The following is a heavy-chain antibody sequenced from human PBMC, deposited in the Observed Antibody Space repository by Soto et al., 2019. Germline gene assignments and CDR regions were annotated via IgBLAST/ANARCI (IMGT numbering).Heavy chain of an antibody. CDR3: ARDKITGLFDY. D-gene: IGHD2-8*02. V-gene: IGHV4-4*02. CDR1: GSSISRGNW. CDR2: INHSGST. Sequence: WETLSLTCAVSGSSISRGNWWRWNRPPPGKGLEWIGEINHSGSTNYNPSLKSRVTISVDTSKNQFSLKLTSVTAADTAVYYCARDKITGLFDYWGQGTLVTVSS. J-gene: IGHJ4*02.